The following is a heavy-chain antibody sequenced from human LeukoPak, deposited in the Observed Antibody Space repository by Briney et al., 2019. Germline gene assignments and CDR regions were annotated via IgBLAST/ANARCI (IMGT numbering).Heavy chain of an antibody. V-gene: IGHV4-34*01. CDR1: GGSFSGYY. CDR3: ARVEYFGSGSYRFDP. D-gene: IGHD3-10*01. Sequence: SETLSLTCAVYGGSFSGYYWSWIRQPPGKGLEWIGEINHSGSTNYNPSLKSRVTISVDTSKNQFSLQLNSVTPEDTAVYYCARVEYFGSGSYRFDPWGQGTLVTVSS. J-gene: IGHJ5*02. CDR2: INHSGST.